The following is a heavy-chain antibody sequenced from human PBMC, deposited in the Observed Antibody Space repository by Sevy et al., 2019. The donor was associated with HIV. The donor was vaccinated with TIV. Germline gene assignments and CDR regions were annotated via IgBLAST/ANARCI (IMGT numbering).Heavy chain of an antibody. J-gene: IGHJ4*02. CDR1: GGSITSLY. CDR3: AGENAWGRGYS. CDR2: IYYNGHI. D-gene: IGHD1-26*01. Sequence: SETLSLTCTVSGGSITSLYWNWIRQPPGKGLEWIANIYYNGHINYNPSLKSRVTLSLDTSKNQFSLGQSSVTAADTAMYYCAGENAWGRGYSWGQGTLVTVSS. V-gene: IGHV4-59*08.